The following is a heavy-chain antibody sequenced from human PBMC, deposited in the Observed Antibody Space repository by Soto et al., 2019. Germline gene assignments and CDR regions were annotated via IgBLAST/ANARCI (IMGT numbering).Heavy chain of an antibody. CDR2: IYYNGNT. J-gene: IGHJ5*02. V-gene: IGHV4-59*01. CDR1: GGCISGYH. D-gene: IGHD3-10*01. Sequence: PSETLSVACTVSGGCISGYHGSWIRQPPGKGLEWIWYIYYNGNTSYYPSLNSRVTMSVDTSKNQFSLHLNYVNAAETAVYYCARGGASSKWLDPWGQGTLVTVSS. CDR3: ARGGASSKWLDP.